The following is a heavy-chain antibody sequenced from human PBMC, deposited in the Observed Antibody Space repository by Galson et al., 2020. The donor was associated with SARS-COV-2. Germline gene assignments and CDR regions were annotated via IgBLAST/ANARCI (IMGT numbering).Heavy chain of an antibody. J-gene: IGHJ4*02. Sequence: GGYLRLSCAASGFSVSDNYVSWVRQAPGKGLEWVSIIHGGGLTYYADSVKGRFTISRDNSKNALYLQMNSLRAEDTAVYYCARDSHSGGRADSWGQGTLVIVSS. CDR3: ARDSHSGGRADS. CDR2: IHGGGLT. D-gene: IGHD1-26*01. V-gene: IGHV3-53*01. CDR1: GFSVSDNY.